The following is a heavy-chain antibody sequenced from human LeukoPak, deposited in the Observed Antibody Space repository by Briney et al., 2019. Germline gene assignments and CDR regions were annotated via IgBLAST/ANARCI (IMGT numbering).Heavy chain of an antibody. CDR3: ASWPGSGYYFDY. CDR2: ISYDGSNK. Sequence: GRSLRLSCAASGFTPSSYATHWVRQAPGKGLEWVAVISYDGSNKYYADSVKGRFTISRDNSKNTLYLQMNSLRAVDTAVYYCASWPGSGYYFDYWGQGTLVTVSS. CDR1: GFTPSSYA. D-gene: IGHD3-22*01. J-gene: IGHJ4*02. V-gene: IGHV3-30*04.